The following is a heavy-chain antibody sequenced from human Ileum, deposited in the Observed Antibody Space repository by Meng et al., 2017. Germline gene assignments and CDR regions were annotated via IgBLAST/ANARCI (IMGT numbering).Heavy chain of an antibody. CDR3: ARDYYGSGSYDDAFDI. J-gene: IGHJ3*02. D-gene: IGHD3-10*01. CDR1: GYTFTSYY. CDR2: INPSGGST. Sequence: ASVKVSCKASGYTFTSYYMHWVRQAPGQGLEWMGIINPSGGSTSYAQKFQGRVTMTRDTSTSTVYMELSSLRSEDTAVYYCARDYYGSGSYDDAFDIWGQGTMVTGSS. V-gene: IGHV1-46*01.